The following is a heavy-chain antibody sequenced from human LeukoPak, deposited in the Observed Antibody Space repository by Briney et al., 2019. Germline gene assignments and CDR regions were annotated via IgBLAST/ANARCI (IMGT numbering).Heavy chain of an antibody. V-gene: IGHV4-31*03. Sequence: SQTLSLTCTVSGGSISSGGYYWSWIPQHPGKGLEWIGYIYYSESTYSNPSLKSRVTISVDTSKIQFSLKLSSVTAAATAVYYCARGYCSSTSCYKDYWGQGTLVTVSS. CDR1: GGSISSGGYY. J-gene: IGHJ4*02. D-gene: IGHD2-2*02. CDR3: ARGYCSSTSCYKDY. CDR2: IYYSEST.